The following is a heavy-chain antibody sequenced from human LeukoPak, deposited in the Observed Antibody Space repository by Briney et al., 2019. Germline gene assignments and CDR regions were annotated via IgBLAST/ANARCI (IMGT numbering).Heavy chain of an antibody. CDR3: VRGRGSYWYDLGPAFNM. J-gene: IGHJ3*02. Sequence: GGSLRLSCAASGFTFSDCWMHWVRQAPGKGLVWVSQSNTDGTITDYADSAKGRFTISRDNAKKTLNLQMESLRVDDTAVYYCVRGRGSYWYDLGPAFNMWGQGTMVTVSS. CDR1: GFTFSDCW. CDR2: SNTDGTIT. V-gene: IGHV3-74*01. D-gene: IGHD1-26*01.